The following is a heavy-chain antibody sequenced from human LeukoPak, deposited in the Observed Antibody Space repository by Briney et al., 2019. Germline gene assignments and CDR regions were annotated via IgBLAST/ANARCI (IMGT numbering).Heavy chain of an antibody. D-gene: IGHD3-22*01. Sequence: PGGSLRLSCAASGFTFSSYSMNWVRQAPGKGLEWVSSISSSSSYIYYADSVKGRFTISRDSAKNSLYLQMNSLRAEDTAVYYCARGGKRPSDSSGYYSNWFDPWGQGTLVTVSS. V-gene: IGHV3-21*01. CDR2: ISSSSSYI. J-gene: IGHJ5*02. CDR3: ARGGKRPSDSSGYYSNWFDP. CDR1: GFTFSSYS.